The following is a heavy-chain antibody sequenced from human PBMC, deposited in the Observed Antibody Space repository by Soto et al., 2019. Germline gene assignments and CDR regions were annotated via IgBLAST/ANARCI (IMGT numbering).Heavy chain of an antibody. D-gene: IGHD6-13*01. Sequence: ASVKVSCKASGYTFTSYYMHWVRQAPGQGLEWMGIINPSGGSTSYAQKFQGRVTMTRDTSTSTVYMELSSLRSEDTAVYYCARDRAAAGTDYYYGMDVWGQGTTVTVSS. CDR2: INPSGGST. V-gene: IGHV1-46*01. J-gene: IGHJ6*02. CDR1: GYTFTSYY. CDR3: ARDRAAAGTDYYYGMDV.